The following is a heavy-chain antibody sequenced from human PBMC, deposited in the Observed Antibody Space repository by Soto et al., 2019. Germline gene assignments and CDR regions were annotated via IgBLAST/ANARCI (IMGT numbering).Heavy chain of an antibody. D-gene: IGHD3-3*01. CDR2: INAGNGNT. J-gene: IGHJ4*02. Sequence: ASVKVSCKASGYTFTSYAMHWVRQAPGQRLEWMGWINAGNGNTKYSQKFQGRVTITRDTSASTAYMELSGLRSEDTAVYYCARESWSGPFDYWGQGTLVTVSS. CDR3: ARESWSGPFDY. V-gene: IGHV1-3*01. CDR1: GYTFTSYA.